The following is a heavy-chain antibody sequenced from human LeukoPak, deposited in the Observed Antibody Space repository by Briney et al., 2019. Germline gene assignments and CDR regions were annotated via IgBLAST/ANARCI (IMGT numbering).Heavy chain of an antibody. J-gene: IGHJ4*02. Sequence: GGSLRLSCAASGFTFSSYSMNWVRQAPGKGLEWVSSISSSSSYIYYADSVKGRFTISRDNAKNSLYLQMNSLRAEDTAVYYCARSSRYCSGGSCYSGDYWGQGTLVTVSS. CDR3: ARSSRYCSGGSCYSGDY. D-gene: IGHD2-15*01. CDR1: GFTFSSYS. V-gene: IGHV3-21*01. CDR2: ISSSSSYI.